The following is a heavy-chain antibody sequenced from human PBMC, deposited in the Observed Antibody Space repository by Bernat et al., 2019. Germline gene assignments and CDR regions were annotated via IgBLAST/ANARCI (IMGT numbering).Heavy chain of an antibody. J-gene: IGHJ4*02. CDR1: GYTFTSYG. CDR2: ISAYNGIT. V-gene: IGHV1-18*01. D-gene: IGHD2-21*02. Sequence: QVQLVQSGAEVKKPGASVKVSCKASGYTFTSYGISWVRQAPRQGLEWMGWISAYNGITNYAQKLQGRVTMTTDTATSTAYMELRSLRPDDAAVYYCAREPIKCGGDCPLFDYWGQGTLVSVCS. CDR3: AREPIKCGGDCPLFDY.